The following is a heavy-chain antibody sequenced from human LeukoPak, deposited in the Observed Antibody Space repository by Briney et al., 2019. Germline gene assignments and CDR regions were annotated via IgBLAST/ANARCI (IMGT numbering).Heavy chain of an antibody. Sequence: GGSLRLSCAASGFTLSSYAMYWVRQAPGKGLEWVAVISYDGSDKFYADSVKGRFTISRDSSKNTLCLQMNSLRPEDTAVYYCARARPSMWIDYWGQGTLVTVSS. CDR2: ISYDGSDK. CDR1: GFTLSSYA. V-gene: IGHV3-30*04. D-gene: IGHD5-12*01. J-gene: IGHJ4*02. CDR3: ARARPSMWIDY.